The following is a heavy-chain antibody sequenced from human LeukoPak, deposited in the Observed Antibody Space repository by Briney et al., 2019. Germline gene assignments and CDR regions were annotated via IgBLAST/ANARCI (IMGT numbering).Heavy chain of an antibody. CDR3: ARHGGGGTGRLNDY. V-gene: IGHV3-7*03. D-gene: IGHD1/OR15-1a*01. CDR1: GFIFSNYW. J-gene: IGHJ4*02. Sequence: AGGSLRLSCGAFGFIFSNYWMAWVRQAPGKGLEWVADISHDGSEIHYVDSVRGRFTTSRDDAQSSLYLGLNNLRAEDTAMYYCARHGGGGTGRLNDYWGQGTLVTVSS. CDR2: ISHDGSEI.